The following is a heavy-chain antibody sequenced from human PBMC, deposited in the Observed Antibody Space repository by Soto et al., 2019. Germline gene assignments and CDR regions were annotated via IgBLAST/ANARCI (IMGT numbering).Heavy chain of an antibody. CDR2: IIPTFGTA. Sequence: GASVKVSCKASGGTFSSYAISWVRQAPGQGLEWMGGIIPTFGTANYAQKFQGRVTITADESTSTAYMELSSLRSEDTAVYYCARVTSYYDSSGPFDYWGQGTLVTVS. CDR3: ARVTSYYDSSGPFDY. J-gene: IGHJ4*02. V-gene: IGHV1-69*13. D-gene: IGHD3-22*01. CDR1: GGTFSSYA.